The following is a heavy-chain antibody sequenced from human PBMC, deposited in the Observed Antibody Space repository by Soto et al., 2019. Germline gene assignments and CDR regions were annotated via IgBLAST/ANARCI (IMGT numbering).Heavy chain of an antibody. CDR3: AKALVGEVGATDY. J-gene: IGHJ4*02. V-gene: IGHV3-23*01. Sequence: SCTASVCTFSNYAISWVRQAPGKGLEWVSAITRTDSTYYADSVKGRFTISRDNSSNTLYLQMNSLGAEDAALYYCAKALVGEVGATDYWGQGTLVTVSS. CDR2: ITRTDST. CDR1: VCTFSNYA. D-gene: IGHD1-26*01.